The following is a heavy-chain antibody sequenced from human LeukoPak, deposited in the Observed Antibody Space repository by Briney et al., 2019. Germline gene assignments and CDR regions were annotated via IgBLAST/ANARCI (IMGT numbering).Heavy chain of an antibody. Sequence: SETLSLTCTVSGGSISSSNYYWGWVRQPPGKGLEWIGTIYYSGITYYNPSLKSRVTISVDTSKNQFSLKLSSVTAADTAVYYCARGRIAAPLDYWGQGTLVTVSS. D-gene: IGHD6-13*01. V-gene: IGHV4-39*07. CDR1: GGSISSSNYY. J-gene: IGHJ4*02. CDR3: ARGRIAAPLDY. CDR2: IYYSGIT.